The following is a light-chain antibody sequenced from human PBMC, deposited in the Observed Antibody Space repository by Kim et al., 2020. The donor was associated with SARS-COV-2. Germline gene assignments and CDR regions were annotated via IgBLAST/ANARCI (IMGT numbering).Light chain of an antibody. CDR1: QSISTW. V-gene: IGKV1-5*03. J-gene: IGKJ2*01. CDR2: LAS. Sequence: DIQMTQSPSALAASVGDRVTITCRASQSISTWLAWYQHKPGKAPKLLMYLASNLETGVSPRFSGSGSGTEFTLAISSLQPDDVATYYYQQYNSAPYSFGQGTKLEI. CDR3: QQYNSAPYS.